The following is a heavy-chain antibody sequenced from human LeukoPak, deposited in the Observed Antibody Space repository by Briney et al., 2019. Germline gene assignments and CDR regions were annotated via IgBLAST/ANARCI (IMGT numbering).Heavy chain of an antibody. D-gene: IGHD6-13*01. Sequence: ASVKVSCKASGGTFSSYAISWVRQAPGQGLEWMGGIIPIFGTANYAQKFQGRVTITADESTSTAYVELSSLRSEDTAVYYCAREEKDSSSWTTFDYWGQGTLVTVSS. CDR3: AREEKDSSSWTTFDY. CDR2: IIPIFGTA. CDR1: GGTFSSYA. J-gene: IGHJ4*02. V-gene: IGHV1-69*13.